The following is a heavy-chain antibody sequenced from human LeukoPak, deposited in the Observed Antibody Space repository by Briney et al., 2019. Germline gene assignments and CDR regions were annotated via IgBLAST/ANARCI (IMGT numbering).Heavy chain of an antibody. CDR1: GFTFSSYG. Sequence: GGSLRLSCAASGFTFSSYGMHWVRQAPGKGLEWVAFIRYDGSNKYYADSVKGRFTISRDNSKNTLYLQMNSLRAEDTAVYYCAKIPSQLMIVKELGYYYMDVWGKGTTVTISS. CDR3: AKIPSQLMIVKELGYYYMDV. V-gene: IGHV3-30*02. CDR2: IRYDGSNK. D-gene: IGHD3-22*01. J-gene: IGHJ6*03.